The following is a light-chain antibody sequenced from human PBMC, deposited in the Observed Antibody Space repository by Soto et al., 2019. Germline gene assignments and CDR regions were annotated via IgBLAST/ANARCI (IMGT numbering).Light chain of an antibody. V-gene: IGLV1-51*01. CDR1: SSNIANNY. CDR3: GTWDSSLSDVV. CDR2: DNN. J-gene: IGLJ2*01. Sequence: QSVLTQPPSVSAAPGQTVTLSCSGSSSNIANNYVSWYQQFPGTAPKLLIFDNNKRPSGIPDRFSGSKSGTSATLGITGLQTGDEADYYCGTWDSSLSDVVFGGGTKLTVL.